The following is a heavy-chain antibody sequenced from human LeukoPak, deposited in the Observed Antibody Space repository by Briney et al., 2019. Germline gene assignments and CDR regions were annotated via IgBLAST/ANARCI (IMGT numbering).Heavy chain of an antibody. V-gene: IGHV3-33*01. CDR2: VWYDGNNK. CDR3: ARDLNLPGAFDL. Sequence: ETGGSLRLSCAASGFTFSAYGMHWVRQAPGKGLEWVAVVWYDGNNKYYKDSVKGRFTISRDNWKNTLYLQMNSLRAEDTAVYYCARDLNLPGAFDLWGQGTMVTVSS. CDR1: GFTFSAYG. J-gene: IGHJ3*01.